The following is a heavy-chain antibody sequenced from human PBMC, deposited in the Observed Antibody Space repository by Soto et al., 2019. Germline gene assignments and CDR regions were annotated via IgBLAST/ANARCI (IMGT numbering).Heavy chain of an antibody. CDR1: GGTFSSYA. J-gene: IGHJ6*02. CDR2: IIPIFGTA. CDR3: ARDPALELRWNYYYGMDV. Sequence: QVQLVQSGAEVKKPGSSVKVSCKASGGTFSSYAISWVRQAPGQGLEWMGGIIPIFGTANYAQKFQGRVTITADESTSTAYMELSSLRSEDTAVYYCARDPALELRWNYYYGMDVWGQGTTVTVSS. V-gene: IGHV1-69*01. D-gene: IGHD1-7*01.